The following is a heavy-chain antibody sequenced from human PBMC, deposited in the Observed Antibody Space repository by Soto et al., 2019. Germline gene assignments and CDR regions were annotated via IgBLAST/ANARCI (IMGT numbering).Heavy chain of an antibody. V-gene: IGHV1-2*02. Sequence: ASVKVSCKASGYTFTGYYMHWVRQAPGQGLEWMGWINPNSGGTNYAQKFQGRVTMTRDTSISTAYMELSRLRSDDTAVYYCARVGFWSNPDYYGMDVWGQGTTVTVS. CDR2: INPNSGGT. CDR3: ARVGFWSNPDYYGMDV. J-gene: IGHJ6*02. CDR1: GYTFTGYY. D-gene: IGHD3-3*01.